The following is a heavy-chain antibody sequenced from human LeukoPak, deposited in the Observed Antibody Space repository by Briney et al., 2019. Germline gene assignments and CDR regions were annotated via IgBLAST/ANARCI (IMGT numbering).Heavy chain of an antibody. V-gene: IGHV4-34*01. CDR1: GGSFSGYY. J-gene: IGHJ2*01. D-gene: IGHD2-2*02. CDR2: INHSGST. Sequence: SETLSLTCEVYGGSFSGYYWSWIRQPPGKGLEWIGEINHSGSTNYNPSLKSRVTISVDTSKNQFSLKLSSVTAAETAVYYCARRGGYCSSTSCYTYGYFDLWGRGTLVTVSS. CDR3: ARRGGYCSSTSCYTYGYFDL.